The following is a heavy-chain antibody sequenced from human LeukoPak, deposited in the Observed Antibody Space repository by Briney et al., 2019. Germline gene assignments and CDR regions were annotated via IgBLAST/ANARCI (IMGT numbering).Heavy chain of an antibody. V-gene: IGHV3-66*02. CDR2: IYSGGST. J-gene: IGHJ4*02. Sequence: PGGSLSLSCAASGFIVCSNYMNWVRQAPGKGLEWVSVIYSGGSTYYADSVKGRFTISRDNSKNTVDLQMNDLRAEDTAVYYCARSWDARLNFDYWGQGTLVTVSS. CDR1: GFIVCSNY. CDR3: ARSWDARLNFDY. D-gene: IGHD1-26*01.